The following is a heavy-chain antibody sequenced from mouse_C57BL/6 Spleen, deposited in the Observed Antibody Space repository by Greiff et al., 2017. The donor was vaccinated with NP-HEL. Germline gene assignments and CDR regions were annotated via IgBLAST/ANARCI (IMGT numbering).Heavy chain of an antibody. CDR3: ARHETYYSNYAWFAY. CDR1: GYTFTSYG. CDR2: IYPRSGNT. V-gene: IGHV1-81*01. J-gene: IGHJ3*01. D-gene: IGHD2-5*01. Sequence: VKLMESGAELARPGASVKLSCKASGYTFTSYGISWVKQRTGQGLEWIGEIYPRSGNTYYNEKFKGKATLTADKSSSTAYMELRSLTSEDSAVYFCARHETYYSNYAWFAYWGQGTLVTVSA.